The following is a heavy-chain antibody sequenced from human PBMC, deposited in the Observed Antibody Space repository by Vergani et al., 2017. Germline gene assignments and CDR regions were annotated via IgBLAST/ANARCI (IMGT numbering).Heavy chain of an antibody. CDR2: VSGSSATP. D-gene: IGHD5-12*01. J-gene: IGHJ4*02. CDR1: GFSFPGYA. V-gene: IGHV3-23*01. Sequence: EVQLLESGGGLVQPGGSLRLSCEASGFSFPGYAMSWVRQAPGKGLEWVSSVSGSSATPYYADSVKGRFIISRDNSKNTLHLQMNRLRADGPAVYYCTKGSRGYTGYFFDYWGQGTLATVSS. CDR3: TKGSRGYTGYFFDY.